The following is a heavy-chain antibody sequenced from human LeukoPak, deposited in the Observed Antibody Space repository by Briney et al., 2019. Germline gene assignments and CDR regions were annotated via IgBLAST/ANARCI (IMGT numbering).Heavy chain of an antibody. D-gene: IGHD1-26*01. V-gene: IGHV3-48*03. Sequence: GGSLRLSCAASGFTFSNYEMNWVRQAPGKGLEWVSYISGSGSTIYYADSVKGRFTISRDNAKDSLYLQMNSLRAEDTAVYYCAKDSYRGSYYDYWGQGTLVTFSS. CDR2: ISGSGSTI. CDR3: AKDSYRGSYYDY. CDR1: GFTFSNYE. J-gene: IGHJ4*02.